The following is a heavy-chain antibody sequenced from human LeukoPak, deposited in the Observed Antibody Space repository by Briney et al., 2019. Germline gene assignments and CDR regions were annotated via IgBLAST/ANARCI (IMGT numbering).Heavy chain of an antibody. CDR2: IIPIFGTA. J-gene: IGHJ4*02. CDR1: GGTFSSYA. Sequence: ASVKVSCKASGGTFSSYAISWVRQAPGQGLEWMGGIIPIFGTANYAQKFQGRVTITADKSTSTAYMELSSLRSEDTAVYYCARGGTTVTNTQFDYWGQGTLVTVSS. V-gene: IGHV1-69*06. CDR3: ARGGTTVTNTQFDY. D-gene: IGHD4-17*01.